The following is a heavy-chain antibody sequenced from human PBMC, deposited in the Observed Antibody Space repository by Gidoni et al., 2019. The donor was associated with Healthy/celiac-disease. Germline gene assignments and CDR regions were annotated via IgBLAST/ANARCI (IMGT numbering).Heavy chain of an antibody. J-gene: IGHJ6*03. CDR1: GGSISSYY. V-gene: IGHV4-59*01. D-gene: IGHD1-26*01. CDR2: IYYSGST. CDR3: ARVRDTWELYYMDV. Sequence: QVQLQESRPGPVKPSVTLSLTSTVSGGSISSYYWSWIRQPPGKGLEWIGYIYYSGSTNYNPSLKSRVTISVDTSKNQCSLKLSSVTAADTAVYYCARVRDTWELYYMDVWGKGTTVTVSS.